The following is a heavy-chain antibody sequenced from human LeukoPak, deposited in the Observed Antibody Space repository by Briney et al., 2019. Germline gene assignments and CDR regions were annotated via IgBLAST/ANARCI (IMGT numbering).Heavy chain of an antibody. D-gene: IGHD1-26*01. J-gene: IGHJ3*02. CDR1: GYIFTTYG. CDR3: ARDHGFSGGSYFDTFDI. Sequence: ASVKVSFKASGYIFTTYGISWVRQAPGQGVEWMGWISGYNDDTNYAQKLQGRVTITTDTSTSTAYMELRSLTSDDTAVYYCARDHGFSGGSYFDTFDIWGRGTMVTVSS. V-gene: IGHV1-18*01. CDR2: ISGYNDDT.